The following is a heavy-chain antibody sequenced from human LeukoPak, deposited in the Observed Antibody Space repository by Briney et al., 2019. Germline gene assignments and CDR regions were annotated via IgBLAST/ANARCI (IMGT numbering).Heavy chain of an antibody. CDR2: MNPNSGNT. V-gene: IGHV1-8*03. D-gene: IGHD1-26*01. CDR1: GYTFTSYD. J-gene: IGHJ3*02. CDR3: ARNSGRQHDAFDI. Sequence: ASVKVSCKASGYTFTSYDINWVRQATGQGLEWMGWMNPNSGNTSYAQKYQGRVTITKNTSISTAYMELSSLRSEDTAVYYCARNSGRQHDAFDIWGQGTMVTVSS.